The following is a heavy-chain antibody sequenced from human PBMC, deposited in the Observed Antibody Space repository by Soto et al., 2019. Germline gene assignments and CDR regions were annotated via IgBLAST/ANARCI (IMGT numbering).Heavy chain of an antibody. Sequence: SETLSLTCAVSGGSISSGGYSWSWIRQPPGKGLEWIGYIYHSGSTYYNPSLKSRVTISVDRSKNQFSLKLSSVTAADTAVYYCASRLGYCSGGSCYLPDYWGQGTLVTVSS. V-gene: IGHV4-30-2*01. CDR3: ASRLGYCSGGSCYLPDY. CDR1: GGSISSGGYS. D-gene: IGHD2-15*01. J-gene: IGHJ4*02. CDR2: IYHSGST.